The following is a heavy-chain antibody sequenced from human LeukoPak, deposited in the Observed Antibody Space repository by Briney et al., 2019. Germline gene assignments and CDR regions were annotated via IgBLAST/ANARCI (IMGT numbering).Heavy chain of an antibody. V-gene: IGHV1-2*02. CDR1: GYTFSGNF. D-gene: IGHD2-2*01. J-gene: IGHJ4*02. CDR2: INPNTGGT. CDR3: ARDPPAYPCTTTRCYPEVDY. Sequence: GASVTVSCKASGYTFSGNFIHWVRQAPGLGLEWMGWINPNTGGTNSAEIFQGRVTLTRDTSLTTAYMELTSLRSDDTAVYYCARDPPAYPCTTTRCYPEVDYWGQGTLVTVSS.